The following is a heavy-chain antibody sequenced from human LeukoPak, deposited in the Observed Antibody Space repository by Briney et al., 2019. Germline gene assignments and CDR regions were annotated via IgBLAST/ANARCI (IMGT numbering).Heavy chain of an antibody. D-gene: IGHD6-19*01. CDR1: GLSFSTYS. CDR3: AKGTSKVAGIDY. J-gene: IGHJ4*02. V-gene: IGHV3-23*01. CDR2: ISGSGGST. Sequence: GGSLRLSCAASGLSFSTYSMNWVRQAPGKGLEWVSAISGSGGSTYYADSVKGRFTISRDNSKNTLYLHMNSLRAEDTAVYYCAKGTSKVAGIDYWGQGTLVTVSS.